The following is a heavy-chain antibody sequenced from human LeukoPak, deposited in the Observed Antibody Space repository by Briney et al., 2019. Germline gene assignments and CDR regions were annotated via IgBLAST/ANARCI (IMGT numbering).Heavy chain of an antibody. D-gene: IGHD6-13*01. CDR1: GGTFSSYA. CDR2: INPNSGGT. CDR3: AREISSSRSNGMDV. Sequence: GSSVKVSCKASGGTFSSYAISWVRQAPGQGLEWMGLINPNSGGTNYAQKFQGRVTMTRDTSISTAYMELSRLRSDDTAVYYCAREISSSRSNGMDVWGQGTTVTVSS. V-gene: IGHV1-2*02. J-gene: IGHJ6*02.